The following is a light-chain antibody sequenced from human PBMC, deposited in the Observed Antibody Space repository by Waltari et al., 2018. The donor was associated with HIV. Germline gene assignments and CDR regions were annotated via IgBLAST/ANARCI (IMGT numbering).Light chain of an antibody. CDR1: SSNIGSNT. CDR3: AAWDDSLNGWV. Sequence: QSVLTQPPSASGTPGQRVTISCSGRSSNIGSNTVNWYHPLPGTAPKLLIYTNNQRPSGVPDRFSGSKSGTSASLAISGLQSEDEADYYCAAWDDSLNGWVFGGGTKLTVL. V-gene: IGLV1-44*01. J-gene: IGLJ3*02. CDR2: TNN.